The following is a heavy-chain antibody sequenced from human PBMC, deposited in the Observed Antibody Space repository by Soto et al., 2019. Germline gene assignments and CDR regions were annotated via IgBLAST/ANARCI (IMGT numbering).Heavy chain of an antibody. CDR3: AHVLVVVANYGMDV. CDR1: GFSLSTSGVG. CDR2: IYWDDDN. D-gene: IGHD2-15*01. Sequence: QITLKESGPTLVKPTQTLTLTCTFSGFSLSTSGVGVGWIRQPPGKSLEWLALIYWDDDNRYSPSLTSRLTITKDTSKYQVVLTMTTIDPVDTATYYCAHVLVVVANYGMDVWGQGTTVTVSS. V-gene: IGHV2-5*02. J-gene: IGHJ6*02.